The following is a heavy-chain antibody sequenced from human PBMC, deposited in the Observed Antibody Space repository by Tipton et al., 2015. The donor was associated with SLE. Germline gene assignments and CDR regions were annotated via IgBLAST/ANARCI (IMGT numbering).Heavy chain of an antibody. V-gene: IGHV3-49*04. CDR3: TRVGKLPGPPYGMDV. CDR2: IRSKAYGGTT. CDR1: GFTFGDYA. J-gene: IGHJ6*02. D-gene: IGHD1-1*01. Sequence: RSLRLSCTASGFTFGDYAMSWVRQAPGKGLEWVGFIRSKAYGGTTEYAASVKGRFTISRDDSKSIAYLQMNSLKTEDTAVYYCTRVGKLPGPPYGMDVWGQGTTVTVSS.